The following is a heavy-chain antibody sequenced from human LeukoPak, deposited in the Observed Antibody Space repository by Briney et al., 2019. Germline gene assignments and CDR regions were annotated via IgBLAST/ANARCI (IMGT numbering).Heavy chain of an antibody. Sequence: GGSLRLSCEASGFTFNSHWMNWVRQAPGKGLEWLANIRPDGSEAVYVDSVRGRFTISRDNAKNVVYLQMNNLRAEDTAVYYCSGRSGFSSIYWGQGVLVTVSS. CDR3: SGRSGFSSIY. CDR2: IRPDGSEA. CDR1: GFTFNSHW. D-gene: IGHD2-2*01. V-gene: IGHV3-7*01. J-gene: IGHJ4*02.